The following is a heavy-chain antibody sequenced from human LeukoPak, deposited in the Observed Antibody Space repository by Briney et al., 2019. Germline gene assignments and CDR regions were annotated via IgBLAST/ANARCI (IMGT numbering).Heavy chain of an antibody. CDR3: ARTGWRSGWYYFDY. Sequence: SETLSLTCSVSGGSISSNSYYWSWIRQPPGKGLEWIGYIYYSGSTNYNPSLKSRVTISVDTSKNQFSLKLSSVTAADTAVYYCARTGWRSGWYYFDYWGQGTLVTVSS. D-gene: IGHD6-19*01. J-gene: IGHJ4*02. V-gene: IGHV4-61*01. CDR1: GGSISSNSYY. CDR2: IYYSGST.